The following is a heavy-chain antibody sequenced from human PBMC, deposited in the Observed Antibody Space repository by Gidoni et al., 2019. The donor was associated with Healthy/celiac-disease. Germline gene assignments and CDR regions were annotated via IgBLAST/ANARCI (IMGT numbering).Heavy chain of an antibody. CDR1: GFTFSSYG. Sequence: QVQLVESGGGVVQPGRSLRLSCAASGFTFSSYGMHWVRQAPGKGLEWVAVISYDGSNKYYADSVKGRFTISRDNSKNTLYLQMNSLRAEDTAVYYCLGSRDFWSGEDYWGQGTLVTVSS. V-gene: IGHV3-30*03. CDR3: LGSRDFWSGEDY. CDR2: ISYDGSNK. D-gene: IGHD3-3*01. J-gene: IGHJ4*02.